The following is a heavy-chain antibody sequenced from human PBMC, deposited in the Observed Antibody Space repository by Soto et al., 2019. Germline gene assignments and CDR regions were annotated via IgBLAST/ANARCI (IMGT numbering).Heavy chain of an antibody. V-gene: IGHV4-30-2*01. CDR3: AGSLSGFSYTFDY. CDR2: IYHSGST. Sequence: SETLSLTCAVSGGSISSGGYSWSWIRQPPGKGLEWIGYIYHSGSTYYNPSLKSRVTISVDRSKNQFPLKLSSVTAADTAVYYCAGSLSGFSYTFDYWGQGTPVTVSS. CDR1: GGSISSGGYS. J-gene: IGHJ4*02. D-gene: IGHD3-22*01.